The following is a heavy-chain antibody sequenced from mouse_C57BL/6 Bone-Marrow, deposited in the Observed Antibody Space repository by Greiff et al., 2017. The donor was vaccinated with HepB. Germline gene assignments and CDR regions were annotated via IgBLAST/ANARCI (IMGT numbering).Heavy chain of an antibody. J-gene: IGHJ4*01. V-gene: IGHV1-26*01. CDR2: INPNNGGT. Sequence: VQLQQSGPELVKPGASVKISCKASGYTFTDYYMNWVKQSHGKSLEWIGDINPNNGGTSYNQKFKGKATLTVDKSSSTAYMELRSLTSEDSAVYYCAKDGNPMDYWGQGTSVTVSS. CDR1: GYTFTDYY. CDR3: AKDGNPMDY. D-gene: IGHD2-1*01.